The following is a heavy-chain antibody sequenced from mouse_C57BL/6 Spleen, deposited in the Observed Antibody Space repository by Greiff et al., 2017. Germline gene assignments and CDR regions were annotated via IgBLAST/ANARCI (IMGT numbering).Heavy chain of an antibody. V-gene: IGHV1-72*01. CDR1: GYTFTSYW. J-gene: IGHJ2*01. Sequence: QVQLQQPGAELVKPGASVKLSCKASGYTFTSYWMHWVKQRPGRGLEWIGSIDPNSGGTKYNEKFKSKATLSVDKPSSTDYMLLSRLTSEDSAVSDCARGDYYDYDDLYYFDYWGPGTTLTVSS. CDR2: IDPNSGGT. D-gene: IGHD2-4*01. CDR3: ARGDYYDYDDLYYFDY.